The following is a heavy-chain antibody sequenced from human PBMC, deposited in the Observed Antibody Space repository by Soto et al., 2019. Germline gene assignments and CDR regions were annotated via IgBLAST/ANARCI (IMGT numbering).Heavy chain of an antibody. CDR3: ANQPSNGDLYV. V-gene: IGHV5-51*01. D-gene: IGHD7-27*01. J-gene: IGHJ6*02. CDR2: IYPGDSDI. Sequence: RVIQITGKGLEWMAIIYPGDSDIRYNPSFQGQVTISADKSISTAYLQWSSLKASDTVTYYCANQPSNGDLYVWGQGPMVTVPS.